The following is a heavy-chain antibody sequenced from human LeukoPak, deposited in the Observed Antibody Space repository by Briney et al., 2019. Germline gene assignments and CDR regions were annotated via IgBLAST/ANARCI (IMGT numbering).Heavy chain of an antibody. Sequence: SETLSLTCAVYGGSFSGYYWSWIRQPPGKGLEWIGEINHSGSTNYNPSLKSRVTISVDTSKNQFSLKLSSVTAADTAVYYCARGELRRPFDHWGQGTLVTVSS. CDR3: ARGELRRPFDH. V-gene: IGHV4-34*01. CDR1: GGSFSGYY. J-gene: IGHJ4*02. CDR2: INHSGST. D-gene: IGHD1-26*01.